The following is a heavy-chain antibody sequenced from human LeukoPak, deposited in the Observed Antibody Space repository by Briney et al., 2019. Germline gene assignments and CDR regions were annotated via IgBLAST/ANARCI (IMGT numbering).Heavy chain of an antibody. D-gene: IGHD3-10*01. V-gene: IGHV4-59*08. J-gene: IGHJ5*02. CDR2: LYYNGST. CDR3: ARRPTFGDFGGSFTWFDP. Sequence: NPSETLSLTCTVSGASVSNFYWSWVRQSPGVGLQWIAYLYYNGSTKYSPSLKSRVTVSVDTSKNQFSLKLSSVTAADTAVYYCARRPTFGDFGGSFTWFDPWAREPWSPSPQ. CDR1: GASVSNFY.